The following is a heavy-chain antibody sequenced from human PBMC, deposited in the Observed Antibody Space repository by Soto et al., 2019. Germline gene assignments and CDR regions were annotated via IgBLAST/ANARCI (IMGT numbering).Heavy chain of an antibody. Sequence: GGSLRLSCAASGFTFSSYWMSWVRQAPGKGLEWVANIKQDGSEKYYVDSVKGRFTISRDNAKNSLYLQMNSLRAEDTAVYYWARKKVLLGFGELRDWGQGHLLTVSS. V-gene: IGHV3-7*01. CDR3: ARKKVLLGFGELRD. CDR2: IKQDGSEK. J-gene: IGHJ4*02. CDR1: GFTFSSYW. D-gene: IGHD3-10*01.